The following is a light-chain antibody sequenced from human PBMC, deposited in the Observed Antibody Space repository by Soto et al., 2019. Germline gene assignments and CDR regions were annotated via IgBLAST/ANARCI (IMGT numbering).Light chain of an antibody. V-gene: IGLV2-14*01. CDR2: EVS. CDR1: TNDIGSYDY. J-gene: IGLJ2*01. Sequence: QSALSQPASVSGSPGQWITISCTGGTNDIGSYDYVSWYQQHPGKAPKLIISEVSNRPSGVSNRFSGSKSGNAASLTISGLQAEDEADYYCTSFARDSSIVFGGGTKVTVL. CDR3: TSFARDSSIV.